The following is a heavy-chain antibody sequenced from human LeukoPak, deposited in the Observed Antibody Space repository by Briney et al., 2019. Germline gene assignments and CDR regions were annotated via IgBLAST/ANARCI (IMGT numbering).Heavy chain of an antibody. CDR3: ARQTGSGLFILP. Sequence: RSSETLSLTCTVSGGSISSYYWSWIRQPAGKGLEWIGRIYTSGSTNYNPSLKSQVSISIDTSKNQFSLRLTSVTAADTAVYYCARQTGSGLFILPGGQGTLVTVSS. CDR2: IYTSGST. J-gene: IGHJ4*02. CDR1: GGSISSYY. V-gene: IGHV4-4*07. D-gene: IGHD3/OR15-3a*01.